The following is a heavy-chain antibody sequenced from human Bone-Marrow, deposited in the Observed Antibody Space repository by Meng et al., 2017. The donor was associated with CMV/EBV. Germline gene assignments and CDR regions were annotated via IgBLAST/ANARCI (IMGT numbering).Heavy chain of an antibody. D-gene: IGHD3-10*01. CDR1: GYTFTSYG. CDR3: ARQGITMVRGATNWFDP. J-gene: IGHJ5*02. CDR2: ISAYNGNT. Sequence: ASVKVSCKASGYTFTSYGISWVRQAPGQGLEWMGWISAYNGNTNYAQKLQGRVTMTTDTSTSTAYMELRSLRSDDTAVYYCARQGITMVRGATNWFDPWGQGTLVTVSS. V-gene: IGHV1-18*01.